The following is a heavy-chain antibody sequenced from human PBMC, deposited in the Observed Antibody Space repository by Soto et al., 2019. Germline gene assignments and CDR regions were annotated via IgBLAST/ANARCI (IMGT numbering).Heavy chain of an antibody. Sequence: PGGSLRLSCAASGFTVSSNYMTWVRQAPGEGLEWVSAIYSGGSTYYADSVKGRFTISRDNSKNTLYLQMNSLRAEDTAVYYCARARSTAAGLFDYWGLGTLVTVS. CDR3: ARARSTAAGLFDY. D-gene: IGHD6-13*01. CDR2: IYSGGST. V-gene: IGHV3-53*01. J-gene: IGHJ4*02. CDR1: GFTVSSNY.